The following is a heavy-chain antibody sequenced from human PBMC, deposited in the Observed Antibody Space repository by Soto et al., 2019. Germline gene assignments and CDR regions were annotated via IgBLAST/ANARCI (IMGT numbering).Heavy chain of an antibody. V-gene: IGHV4-31*03. CDR2: IYYRWNT. CDR3: AAIGSSPSCYGTDV. CDR1: GGSISSDDYY. J-gene: IGHJ6*02. D-gene: IGHD2-2*01. Sequence: SETLSLTCTVSGGSISSDDYYWSWIRQRPGKGLEWIGNIYYRWNTNYNPSLKSRLIMSMDMSENQFSLKRTSVTAAYTAVYYCAAIGSSPSCYGTDVWGQGTSVTVSS.